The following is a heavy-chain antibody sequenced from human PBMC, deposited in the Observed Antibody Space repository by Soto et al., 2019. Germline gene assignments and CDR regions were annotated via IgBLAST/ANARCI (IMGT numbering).Heavy chain of an antibody. CDR2: ISAYNGNT. J-gene: IGHJ2*01. CDR1: GYTFTSYG. Sequence: QVQLVQSGAEVKKPGASVKVSCKASGYTFTSYGISWVRQAPGQGLEWMGWISAYNGNTNYAPKLQGRVTMTTDTSTSTAYMELRSLRSDDTAVYYCARGAEDSSSGWYPDPIYWYFDLWGRGTLVTVSS. V-gene: IGHV1-18*01. CDR3: ARGAEDSSSGWYPDPIYWYFDL. D-gene: IGHD6-19*01.